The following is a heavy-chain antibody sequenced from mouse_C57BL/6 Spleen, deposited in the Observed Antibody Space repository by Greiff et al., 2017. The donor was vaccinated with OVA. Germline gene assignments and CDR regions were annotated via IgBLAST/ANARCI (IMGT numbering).Heavy chain of an antibody. J-gene: IGHJ2*01. CDR3: ARAYGYDEEVYFDY. CDR1: GFTFSDYG. V-gene: IGHV5-17*01. D-gene: IGHD2-2*01. CDR2: ISSGSSTI. Sequence: EVNVVDSGGGLVKPGGSLKLSCAASGFTFSDYGMHWVRQAPEKGLEWVAYISSGSSTIYYADTVKGRFTISRDNAKNTLFLQMTSLRSEDTAMYYCARAYGYDEEVYFDYWGQGTTLTVSS.